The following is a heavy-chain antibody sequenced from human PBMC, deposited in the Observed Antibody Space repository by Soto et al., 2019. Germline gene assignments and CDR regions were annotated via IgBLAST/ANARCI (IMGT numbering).Heavy chain of an antibody. V-gene: IGHV1-2*02. Sequence: ASVKVSCKASGYTFTGYYMHWVRQAPGQGLEWMGWINPNSGGTNYAQKFQGRVTMTRDTSISTAYMELSRLRSDDTAVYYCAGDSLVMAVDYGMDVWGQGTTVTVSS. J-gene: IGHJ6*02. CDR3: AGDSLVMAVDYGMDV. CDR1: GYTFTGYY. CDR2: INPNSGGT.